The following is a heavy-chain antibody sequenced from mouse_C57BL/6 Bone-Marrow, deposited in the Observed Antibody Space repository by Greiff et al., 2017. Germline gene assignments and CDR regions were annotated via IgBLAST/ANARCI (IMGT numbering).Heavy chain of an antibody. CDR1: GYTFTDYY. D-gene: IGHD2-10*01. J-gene: IGHJ4*01. CDR3: ARTGTYSRDAMDY. CDR2: IFPGSGST. V-gene: IGHV1-75*01. Sequence: VQLQQSGPELVKPGASVKISCKASGYTFTDYYINWVKQRPGQGLEWIGWIFPGSGSTYYNEKFKGKATLTVDKSSSTAYMLLSSLTSEDSAVYCCARTGTYSRDAMDYWGQGTSVTVSS.